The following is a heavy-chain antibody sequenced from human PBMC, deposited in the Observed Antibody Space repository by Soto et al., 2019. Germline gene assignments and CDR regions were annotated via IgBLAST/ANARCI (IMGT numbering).Heavy chain of an antibody. CDR1: GFTVSSYG. CDR3: TGEVASGY. D-gene: IGHD2-8*02. J-gene: IGHJ4*02. V-gene: IGHV3-30*03. CDR2: ISRDGGTK. Sequence: QVQLVESGGGVVQPGRSLRLSCAASGFTVSSYGMHWVRQAPGKGLEWGAVISRDGGTKYYADSVKARFTISRDNSRNTLFLEMNSLRGDDMAVYYCTGEVASGYWGQGTLVTVSS.